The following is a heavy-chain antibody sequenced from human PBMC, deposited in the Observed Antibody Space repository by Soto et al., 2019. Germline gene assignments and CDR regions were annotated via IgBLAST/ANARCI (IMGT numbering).Heavy chain of an antibody. D-gene: IGHD3-3*01. Sequence: QITLNESGPTVVKPAETLTLTCTFSGFSLTTSGVGVGWIRQSPGKAPEWLALIYWDDDKRYSASLKSRLTLTNDTSKNQVVLTMARVDPADTATYYCAHRILRTVFGLVTTTAIYFDFWGQGTPVVVSS. CDR3: AHRILRTVFGLVTTTAIYFDF. V-gene: IGHV2-5*02. CDR2: IYWDDDK. J-gene: IGHJ4*02. CDR1: GFSLTTSGVG.